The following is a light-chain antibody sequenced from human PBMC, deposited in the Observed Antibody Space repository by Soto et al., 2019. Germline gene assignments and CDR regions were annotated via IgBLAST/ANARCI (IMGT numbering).Light chain of an antibody. Sequence: DIVITQSTDSLAVSLGERATINCKSSQAVLHSPNNKNYLAWYQQKRGQPPKLLIYWASARESGVPDRFSGSGSGTDFTLTISSLQAEDVAVYFCLQYYTFPRTFGQGTKVEV. CDR1: QAVLHSPNNKNY. CDR2: WAS. J-gene: IGKJ1*01. CDR3: LQYYTFPRT. V-gene: IGKV4-1*01.